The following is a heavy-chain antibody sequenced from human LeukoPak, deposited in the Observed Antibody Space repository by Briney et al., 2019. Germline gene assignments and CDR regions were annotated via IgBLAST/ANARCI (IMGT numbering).Heavy chain of an antibody. J-gene: IGHJ5*02. CDR3: ARGLPPAISSCCRWFDL. V-gene: IGHV4-34*01. Sequence: SETLSLTCAVYGGSFSGYYWSWIRQPPGKGPEWIGEINHGGSTNYNPSLKSRVTISVDTSKNQFSLKLSSVTAADTAVYYCARGLPPAISSCCRWFDLWGQGTLVTVSS. CDR2: INHGGST. D-gene: IGHD6-13*01. CDR1: GGSFSGYY.